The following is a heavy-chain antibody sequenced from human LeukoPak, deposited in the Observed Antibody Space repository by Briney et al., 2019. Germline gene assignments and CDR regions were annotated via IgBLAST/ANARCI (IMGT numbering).Heavy chain of an antibody. CDR2: IYTSGST. D-gene: IGHD4-23*01. Sequence: SETLSLTCTVSGGSISSYYWSWIRQPAGKGLEWIGRIYTSGSTNYNPSLKSRVTMSVDTSKNQFSLKLSSVTAADPAVYYCARSTVVTGTFDYWGQGTLVTVSS. CDR1: GGSISSYY. J-gene: IGHJ4*02. V-gene: IGHV4-4*07. CDR3: ARSTVVTGTFDY.